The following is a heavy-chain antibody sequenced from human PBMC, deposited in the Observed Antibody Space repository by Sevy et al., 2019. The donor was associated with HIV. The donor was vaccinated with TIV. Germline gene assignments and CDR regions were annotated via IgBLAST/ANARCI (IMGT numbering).Heavy chain of an antibody. CDR1: GFSFKDAW. J-gene: IGHJ4*02. CDR2: IKKKNDDGPT. D-gene: IGHD2-8*02. CDR3: NTAHCSRGVCQDF. V-gene: IGHV3-15*01. Sequence: GGSLRLSCEASGFSFKDAWMSWVRQAPGKGLEWVGGIKKKNDDGPTDYGTPVKGRFTVSSDDSKKTLFLQMNSLKIDDTGVYYYNTAHCSRGVCQDFWGLGTLVTVSS.